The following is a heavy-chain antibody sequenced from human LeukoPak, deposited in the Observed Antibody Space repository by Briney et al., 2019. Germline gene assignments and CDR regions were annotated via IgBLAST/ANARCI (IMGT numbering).Heavy chain of an antibody. V-gene: IGHV1-2*02. CDR1: GYTFTGYY. J-gene: IGHJ4*02. CDR2: INPNSGGT. D-gene: IGHD1-26*01. CDR3: ARNVVGATTFDY. Sequence: ASVKVSCKASGYTFTGYYMHWVRQAPGQGLEWMGWINPNSGGTNYAQKFQGRVTMTRDTSISTAYMELSRLRSDDTAVYYCARNVVGATTFDYWGQGTLLTVSS.